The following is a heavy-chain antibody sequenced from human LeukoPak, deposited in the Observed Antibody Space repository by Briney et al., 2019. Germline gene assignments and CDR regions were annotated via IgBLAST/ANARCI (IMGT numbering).Heavy chain of an antibody. Sequence: PGGSLRLSCAASGFTFSSYWMHWVRQAPGKGLVWVSRINSDGSSTSYADSVKGRFTISRDNAKNTLYLQMNSLRAEDTAVYYCAILAVAGEAFDIWGQGTMVTVSS. V-gene: IGHV3-74*01. CDR1: GFTFSSYW. J-gene: IGHJ3*02. CDR3: AILAVAGEAFDI. D-gene: IGHD6-19*01. CDR2: INSDGSST.